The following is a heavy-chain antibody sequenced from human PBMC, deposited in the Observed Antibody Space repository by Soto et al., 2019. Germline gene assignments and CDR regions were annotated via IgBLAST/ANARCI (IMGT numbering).Heavy chain of an antibody. CDR3: ATGVIWIGYFTVDS. D-gene: IGHD3-3*01. CDR1: GGSFGYSA. Sequence: QEQLVQSGAEVKKPGSSVKISCKASGGSFGYSAINWVRQTPGQGLEWVGGFIPVYRTLNFAQKFQGRVTITADESTGTAYMTLSSLASNDTAVYYCATGVIWIGYFTVDSWGQGTRVTVSS. CDR2: FIPVYRTL. V-gene: IGHV1-69*01. J-gene: IGHJ4*02.